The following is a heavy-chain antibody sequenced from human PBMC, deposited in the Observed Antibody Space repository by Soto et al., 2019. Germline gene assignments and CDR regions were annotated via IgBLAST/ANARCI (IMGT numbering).Heavy chain of an antibody. D-gene: IGHD6-13*01. Sequence: GGSLRLSCAASGFTFGSYAMHWVRQAPGKGLEWVAVISYDGSNKYYADSVKGRFTIAGDNGKNTLELQMNSLRAEDTAVYYCAREQLVRWYDDWGKGTLVTVAS. CDR1: GFTFGSYA. CDR3: AREQLVRWYDD. CDR2: ISYDGSNK. V-gene: IGHV3-30-3*01. J-gene: IGHJ4*02.